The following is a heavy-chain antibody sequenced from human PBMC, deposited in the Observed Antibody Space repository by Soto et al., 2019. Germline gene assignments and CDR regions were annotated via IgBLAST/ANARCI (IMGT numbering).Heavy chain of an antibody. CDR3: ARVTDIVYYYYYMDV. V-gene: IGHV1-8*01. Sequence: ASVKVSCKASGYTFTSYDINWGRQATGQGLEWMGWMNPNSGNTGYAQKFQGRVTMTRNTSISTAYMELSSLRSEDTAVYYCARVTDIVYYYYYMDVWGKGTTVTVSS. CDR1: GYTFTSYD. CDR2: MNPNSGNT. D-gene: IGHD2-15*01. J-gene: IGHJ6*03.